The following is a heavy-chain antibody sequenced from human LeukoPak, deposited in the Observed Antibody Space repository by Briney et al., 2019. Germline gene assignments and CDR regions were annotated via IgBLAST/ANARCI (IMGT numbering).Heavy chain of an antibody. V-gene: IGHV3-23*01. CDR1: GFPFSNFD. J-gene: IGHJ4*02. D-gene: IGHD3-16*01. CDR2: LTSEGAST. Sequence: GGSLRLSCAASGFPFSNFDMSWVRQAPGKGLEWVSSLTSEGASTEYADSVKGRFTIFRDNSKNMLYLQMNSLRAEDTAVYYCASGGSYSEFDYWGQGTLVTVSS. CDR3: ASGGSYSEFDY.